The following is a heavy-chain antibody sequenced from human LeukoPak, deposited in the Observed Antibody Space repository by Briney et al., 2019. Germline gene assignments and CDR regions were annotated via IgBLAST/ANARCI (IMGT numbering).Heavy chain of an antibody. V-gene: IGHV3-7*01. D-gene: IGHD3-3*01. CDR1: GFTFSSYW. J-gene: IGHJ5*02. CDR3: ARDNPYSYDFWSGYSNWFDP. Sequence: GGSLRLSCAASGFTFSSYWMSWVRQASGKGLEWVANIKQDGSEKYYVDSVKGRFTISRDNAKNSLYLQMNSLRAEDTAVYYCARDNPYSYDFWSGYSNWFDPWGQGTLVTVSS. CDR2: IKQDGSEK.